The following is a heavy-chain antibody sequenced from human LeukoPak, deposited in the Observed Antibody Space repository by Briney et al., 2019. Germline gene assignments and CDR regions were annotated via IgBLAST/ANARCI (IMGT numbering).Heavy chain of an antibody. Sequence: ASVKVSCKASGYTFTSYGISWVRQAPGQGLEWMGWISAYNGNTNYAQKLQGRVTMTTDTPTSTAYMELRSLRSDDTAVYYCARDLDYYDSSGYYYSAFDIWGQGTMVTVSS. CDR3: ARDLDYYDSSGYYYSAFDI. V-gene: IGHV1-18*01. CDR2: ISAYNGNT. D-gene: IGHD3-22*01. CDR1: GYTFTSYG. J-gene: IGHJ3*02.